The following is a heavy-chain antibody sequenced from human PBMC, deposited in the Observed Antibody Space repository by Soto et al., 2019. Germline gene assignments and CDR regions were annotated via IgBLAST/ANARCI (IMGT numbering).Heavy chain of an antibody. V-gene: IGHV3-48*02. Sequence: SGGSLRLSCAASGFTLSTYNMNWVRQAPGKGLEWVSYITTTSSTIHYTDSVKGRFTISRDNAKDSLYLQMNSLRDEDTAVYYCVRDSSFSFDHWGQGILVTVSS. D-gene: IGHD1-26*01. J-gene: IGHJ4*02. CDR2: ITTTSSTI. CDR1: GFTLSTYN. CDR3: VRDSSFSFDH.